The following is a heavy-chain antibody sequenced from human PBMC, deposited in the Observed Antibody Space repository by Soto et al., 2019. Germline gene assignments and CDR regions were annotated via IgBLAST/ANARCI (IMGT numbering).Heavy chain of an antibody. CDR3: AKVGEAAMVTSGMDV. Sequence: GSLRLSCAASGFTFSSYAMSWVRQAPGKGLEWVSAISGSGGSTYYADSVKGRFTISRDNSKNTLYLQMNSLRAEDTAVYYCAKVGEAAMVTSGMDVWGQGTTVTVSS. J-gene: IGHJ6*02. CDR2: ISGSGGST. CDR1: GFTFSSYA. V-gene: IGHV3-23*01. D-gene: IGHD5-18*01.